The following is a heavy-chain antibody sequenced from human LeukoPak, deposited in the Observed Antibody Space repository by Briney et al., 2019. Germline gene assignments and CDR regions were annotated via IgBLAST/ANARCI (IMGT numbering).Heavy chain of an antibody. D-gene: IGHD6-19*01. CDR2: ISGGGSRT. J-gene: IGHJ4*02. CDR1: GFTFSTYE. Sequence: PGGSLRLSCAASGFTFSTYELNWVRQAPGKGLDWVSTISGGGSRTYYADSVKGRFTISRDDSKNTHYLQMDSLRVEDTAIYYCAKQGENSGWGSFDHWGQGILVTVSS. V-gene: IGHV3-23*01. CDR3: AKQGENSGWGSFDH.